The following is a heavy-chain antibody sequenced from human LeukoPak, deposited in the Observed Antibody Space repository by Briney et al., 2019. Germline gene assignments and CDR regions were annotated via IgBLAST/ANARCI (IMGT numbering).Heavy chain of an antibody. CDR2: IKQDGSDK. CDR1: GITFKTYW. CDR3: ARLRYGPYGMDV. D-gene: IGHD3-16*02. Sequence: GGSLRLSCAVSGITFKTYWMSWVRQAPRKGLEWVANIKQDGSDKYYVDSVKGRFTISRDNARNSLYLQMNSLRAEDTAVYYCARLRYGPYGMDVWGQGTTVTVSS. J-gene: IGHJ6*02. V-gene: IGHV3-7*01.